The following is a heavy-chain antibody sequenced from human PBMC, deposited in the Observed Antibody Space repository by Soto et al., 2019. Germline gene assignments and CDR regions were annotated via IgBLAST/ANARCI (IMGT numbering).Heavy chain of an antibody. Sequence: SETLSLTCAVSGGSISSGGYSWSWIRQRPGKGLEWIGYIYHSGNIYYNPSLKSRVTISVDRSKNQFSLKLSSVTAADTAVYYCAREPRGIAAAALDYWGQGTLVTVSS. V-gene: IGHV4-30-2*01. CDR1: GGSISSGGYS. D-gene: IGHD6-13*01. J-gene: IGHJ4*02. CDR3: AREPRGIAAAALDY. CDR2: IYHSGNI.